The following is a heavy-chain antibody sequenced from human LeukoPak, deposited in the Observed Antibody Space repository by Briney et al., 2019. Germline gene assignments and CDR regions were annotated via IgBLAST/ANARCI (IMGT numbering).Heavy chain of an antibody. V-gene: IGHV3-21*01. J-gene: IGHJ4*02. Sequence: GGSLRLSCAASGLTFSSYSMNWVRQAPGKGLEWVSSISSSSSYIYYADSVKGRFTISRDNAKNSLYLQMNSLRAEDTAVYYCARERVGYSYGATCFDYWGQGTLVTVSS. CDR3: ARERVGYSYGATCFDY. D-gene: IGHD5-18*01. CDR2: ISSSSSYI. CDR1: GLTFSSYS.